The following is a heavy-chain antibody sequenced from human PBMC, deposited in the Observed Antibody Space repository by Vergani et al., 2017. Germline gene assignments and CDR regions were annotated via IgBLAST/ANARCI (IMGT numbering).Heavy chain of an antibody. V-gene: IGHV1-2*02. Sequence: QVQLVQSGAEVKKPGASVKVSCKASGYTFTGYYMHWVRQAPGQGLEWMGWINPNSGGTNYAQKFQGRVTMTRDTSISTAYMELSRLRSDDTAVYYCARDRIVVVVPAASDYYYYMDVWGKGTTVTVSS. CDR1: GYTFTGYY. J-gene: IGHJ6*03. CDR2: INPNSGGT. D-gene: IGHD2-2*01. CDR3: ARDRIVVVVPAASDYYYYMDV.